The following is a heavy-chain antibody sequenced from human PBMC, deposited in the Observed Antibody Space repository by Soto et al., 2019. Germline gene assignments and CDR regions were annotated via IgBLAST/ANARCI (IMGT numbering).Heavy chain of an antibody. Sequence: GGSLRLSCAASGFTFSSYSMNWVRQAPGKGLEWVSYISSSSTIYYADSVKGRFTISRDNAKNSLYLQMNSLRDEDTAVYYCARDYSPPGGLYYNYYGIDVWGQGTTVTVSS. J-gene: IGHJ6*02. CDR1: GFTFSSYS. V-gene: IGHV3-48*02. CDR2: ISSSSTI. D-gene: IGHD2-15*01. CDR3: ARDYSPPGGLYYNYYGIDV.